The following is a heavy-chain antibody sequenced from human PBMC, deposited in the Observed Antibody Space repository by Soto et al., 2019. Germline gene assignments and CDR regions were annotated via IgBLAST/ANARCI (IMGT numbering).Heavy chain of an antibody. J-gene: IGHJ5*02. CDR2: IYYSGST. CDR1: GGSISSSSYF. D-gene: IGHD1-26*01. Sequence: SETLSLTCTVSGGSISSSSYFWGWIRQPPGKGLEWIGSIYYSGSTYYNPSLKSRVTISVDTSKNQFSLKLSSVTAADTAVYYCATQEVGGSYVYTFDPWGQGTLVTVSS. CDR3: ATQEVGGSYVYTFDP. V-gene: IGHV4-39*01.